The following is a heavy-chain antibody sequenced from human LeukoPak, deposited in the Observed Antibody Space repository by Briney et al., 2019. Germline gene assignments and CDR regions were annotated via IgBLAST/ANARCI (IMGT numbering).Heavy chain of an antibody. CDR2: IYHSGST. D-gene: IGHD3-10*01. J-gene: IGHJ4*02. CDR3: ARDNQLMYGSGSYYRGFDY. V-gene: IGHV4-4*02. CDR1: SGSISSNNW. Sequence: PSETLSLTCAVSSGSISSNNWWSWVRQPPGKGLERIGEIYHSGSTNYNPSLKSRVTISVDNSNNQFSLKLTSVTAADTAVYYCARDNQLMYGSGSYYRGFDYWGQGTLVTVSS.